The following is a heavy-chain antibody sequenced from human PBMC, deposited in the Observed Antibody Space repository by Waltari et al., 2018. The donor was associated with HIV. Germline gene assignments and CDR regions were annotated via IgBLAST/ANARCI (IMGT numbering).Heavy chain of an antibody. CDR1: GFNVTMYD. Sequence: QAHVVESGGGVVQPGGSLSLSCIASGFNVTMYDIHWVRQAPGRGLEWVAGIRYDGGREDYGDSVKGRFIVSRDNSKNAIFLEMTTLRQEDTAIYRCAKDGAPGRDAVFDIWGQGTMVTVS. CDR3: AKDGAPGRDAVFDI. CDR2: IRYDGGRE. J-gene: IGHJ3*01. V-gene: IGHV3-30*02. D-gene: IGHD1-26*01.